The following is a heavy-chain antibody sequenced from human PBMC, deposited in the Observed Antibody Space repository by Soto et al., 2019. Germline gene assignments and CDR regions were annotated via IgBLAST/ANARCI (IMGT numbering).Heavy chain of an antibody. J-gene: IGHJ5*02. CDR3: ARDHYFSGGSGYSKWSAP. CDR2: IIPIFGTA. Sequence: QVQLVQSGAEVKKPGSSVKVSCKASGGTFSSYAISWVRQAPGQGLEWMGGIIPIFGTANYAQKFQGRVTITADESTSTAYMELSGLRSEDTAVYYGARDHYFSGGSGYSKWSAPWGQGTRVTVSS. D-gene: IGHD2-15*01. CDR1: GGTFSSYA. V-gene: IGHV1-69*01.